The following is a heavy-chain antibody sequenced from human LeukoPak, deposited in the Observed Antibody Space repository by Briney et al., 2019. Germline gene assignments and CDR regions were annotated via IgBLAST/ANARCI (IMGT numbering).Heavy chain of an antibody. CDR2: ISSPGGSA. Sequence: GGSLRLSCAASGFTFSSFGMSWVRQAPGKGLEWVSAISSPGGSAYYADSVKGRFTISRDNSKNTLYLQMNSLRAEDTAIYYCAKNGDRGAYCSGGSCYPYYYYNMDVWGKGTTVTISS. J-gene: IGHJ6*03. CDR1: GFTFSSFG. D-gene: IGHD2-15*01. CDR3: AKNGDRGAYCSGGSCYPYYYYNMDV. V-gene: IGHV3-23*01.